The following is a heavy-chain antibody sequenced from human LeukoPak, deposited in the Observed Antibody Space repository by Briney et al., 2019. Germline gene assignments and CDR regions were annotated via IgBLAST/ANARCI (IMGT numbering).Heavy chain of an antibody. CDR2: ITKSGGTT. V-gene: IGHV3-23*01. D-gene: IGHD5-18*01. J-gene: IGHJ4*02. CDR1: GFTFSDYD. Sequence: GGSLRLSCLASGFTFSDYDMSWVRLAPGKGPEWVSAITKSGGTTFYADSVKGRFTISRDNSKSTLYLQMNSLRADDTAVYYCAEIQRGNKFDYWGQGTLVTVSS. CDR3: AEIQRGNKFDY.